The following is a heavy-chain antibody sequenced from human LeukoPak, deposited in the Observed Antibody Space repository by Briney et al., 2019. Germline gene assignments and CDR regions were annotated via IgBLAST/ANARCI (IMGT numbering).Heavy chain of an antibody. Sequence: SVKVSCKASGYTFTGYYMHWVRQAPGQGLEWMGLINPNSGGTNYAQKFQGRVTMTRDTSISTAYMELSRLRSGDTVVYYCARDRNSRGTVPNYWGQGTLVTVSS. V-gene: IGHV1-2*02. CDR3: ARDRNSRGTVPNY. CDR2: INPNSGGT. CDR1: GYTFTGYY. J-gene: IGHJ4*02. D-gene: IGHD3-10*01.